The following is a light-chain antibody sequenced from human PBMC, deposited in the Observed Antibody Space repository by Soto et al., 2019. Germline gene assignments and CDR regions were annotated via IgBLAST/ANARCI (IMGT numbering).Light chain of an antibody. CDR3: CSYAGSTFV. Sequence: QSALTQPRSVSGSPVQSVTISCTGTSSDVGGYNYVSWYQQHPGKAPKLMIYDVSKRPSGVPDRFSGSKSGNTASLTISGLQAEDEGDYYCCSYAGSTFVFGGGTKLTVL. J-gene: IGLJ2*01. CDR1: SSDVGGYNY. V-gene: IGLV2-11*01. CDR2: DVS.